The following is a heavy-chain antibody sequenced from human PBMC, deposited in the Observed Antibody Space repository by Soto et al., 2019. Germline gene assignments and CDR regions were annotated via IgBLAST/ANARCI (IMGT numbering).Heavy chain of an antibody. J-gene: IGHJ4*02. V-gene: IGHV3-23*01. CDR3: AKDRTAYGDYFYYFDY. CDR1: GFTFSSYA. CDR2: ISGSGGST. Sequence: EVQLLESGGGLVQPGGSLRLSCAASGFTFSSYAMSWVRQAPGKGLEWVSAISGSGGSTYYADSVKGRFTISRDNSKNTLYLQMNSLRAEDTAVYYCAKDRTAYGDYFYYFDYWGQGTLVTVSS. D-gene: IGHD4-17*01.